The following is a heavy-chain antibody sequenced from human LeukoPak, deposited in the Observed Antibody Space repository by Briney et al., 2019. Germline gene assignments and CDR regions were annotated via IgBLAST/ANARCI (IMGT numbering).Heavy chain of an antibody. Sequence: SETLSLTCTVSGGSISSYYWSWIRQPPGKGLEWIGYIYYSGSTNYNPSLKSRVTILVDTSRNHFSVKLSSVTAADTAVYYCARSQNYYGSGDYWSQGTLVTVSS. CDR2: IYYSGST. CDR3: ARSQNYYGSGDY. V-gene: IGHV4-59*01. D-gene: IGHD3-10*01. J-gene: IGHJ4*02. CDR1: GGSISSYY.